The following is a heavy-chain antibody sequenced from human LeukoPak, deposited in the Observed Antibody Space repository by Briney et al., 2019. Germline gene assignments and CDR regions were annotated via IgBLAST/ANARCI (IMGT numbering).Heavy chain of an antibody. CDR1: GYNFPNYW. J-gene: IGHJ4*02. Sequence: GESLKISCKGSGYNFPNYWIGWVRQMPGKGLEWMGIIYPGDSDTRYSPSFHGQVTISADKSISTAYLQWSSLRASDTAMYYCATSTRNPLVPTPFAYWGQGTLVTVSS. V-gene: IGHV5-51*01. CDR3: ATSTRNPLVPTPFAY. D-gene: IGHD6-13*01. CDR2: IYPGDSDT.